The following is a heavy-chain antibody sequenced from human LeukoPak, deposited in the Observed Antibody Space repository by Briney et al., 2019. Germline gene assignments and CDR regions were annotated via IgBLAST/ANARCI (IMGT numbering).Heavy chain of an antibody. CDR3: ANHLQDGDPNSVAFDI. CDR2: ISYDGSNK. V-gene: IGHV3-30*04. J-gene: IGHJ3*02. Sequence: QPGGSLRLSCAASGFTFSSYAMHWVRQAPGKGLEWVAVISYDGSNKYYADSVKGRFTISRDNSKNTRYLQMNSLRAEDTAVYYCANHLQDGDPNSVAFDIWGQGTMVTVSS. D-gene: IGHD4-17*01. CDR1: GFTFSSYA.